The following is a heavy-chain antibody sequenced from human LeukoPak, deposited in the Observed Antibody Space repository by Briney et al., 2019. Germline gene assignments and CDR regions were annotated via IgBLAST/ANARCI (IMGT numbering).Heavy chain of an antibody. V-gene: IGHV3-23*01. J-gene: IGHJ4*02. CDR3: AKTPIFGNTDY. CDR1: GFTFSTYA. D-gene: IGHD3-3*01. Sequence: GGSLRLSCAASGFTFSTYAMTWVRQAPGKGLEWVSAISGSGGSTYYADSVKGRFTISRDNSKNTLYLQMNSLRAEDTAVYYCAKTPIFGNTDYWGQGTLVTVSS. CDR2: ISGSGGST.